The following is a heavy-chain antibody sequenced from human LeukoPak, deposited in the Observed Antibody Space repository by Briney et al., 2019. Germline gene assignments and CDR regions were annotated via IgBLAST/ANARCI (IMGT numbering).Heavy chain of an antibody. CDR2: ITYSGST. CDR1: GGSIRSNNYY. J-gene: IGHJ4*02. CDR3: ARGGVRYFDSFDY. V-gene: IGHV4-39*07. D-gene: IGHD3-9*01. Sequence: PSETLSLTCTVSGGSIRSNNYYWGWIRQPPGKGLEWIGSITYSGSTYYNPSLKSRVTISVDTSKNQFSLKLSSVTAADTAVYYCARGGVRYFDSFDYWGQGTLVTVSS.